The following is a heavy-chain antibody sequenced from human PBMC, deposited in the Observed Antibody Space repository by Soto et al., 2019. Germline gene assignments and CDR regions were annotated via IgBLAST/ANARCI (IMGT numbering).Heavy chain of an antibody. CDR1: EGTFNSYV. D-gene: IGHD3-3*01. CDR2: IIPLFGTT. J-gene: IGHJ6*02. CDR3: ARGDTIFESSERYYHYGLDV. V-gene: IGHV1-69*06. Sequence: QVKLVQSRAEVKKPGSSVRVSCKASEGTFNSYVASWVRQAPGQGLQWMGGIIPLFGTTNYAHQLEGRVTITADTSTTTAYMELSGLRPGGTAVYYCARGDTIFESSERYYHYGLDVWGQGTTVIVSS.